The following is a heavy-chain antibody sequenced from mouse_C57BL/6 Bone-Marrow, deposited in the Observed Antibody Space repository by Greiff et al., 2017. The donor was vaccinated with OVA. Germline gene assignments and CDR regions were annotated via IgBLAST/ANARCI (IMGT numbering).Heavy chain of an antibody. CDR1: GFTFSDYY. J-gene: IGHJ2*01. D-gene: IGHD2-4*01. V-gene: IGHV5-12*01. Sequence: EVKLMESGGGLVQPGGSLKLSCAASGFTFSDYYMYWVRQTPEKRLEWVAYISNGGGSTYYPDTVKGRFTISRDNAKNTLYLQMSRLKSEDTAMYYCARQGLRRGGYFDYWGQGTTLTVSS. CDR3: ARQGLRRGGYFDY. CDR2: ISNGGGST.